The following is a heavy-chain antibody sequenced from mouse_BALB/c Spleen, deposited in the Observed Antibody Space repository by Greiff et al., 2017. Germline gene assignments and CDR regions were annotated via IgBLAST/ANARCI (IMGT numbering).Heavy chain of an antibody. V-gene: IGHV3-2*02. CDR1: GYSITSDYA. Sequence: DVQLQESGPGLVKPSQSLSLTCTVTGYSITSDYAWNWIRQFPGNKLEWMGYISYSGSTSYNPSLKSRISITRDTSKNQFFLQLNSVTTEDTATYYCARDGFITTAYYAMDYWGQGTSVTVSS. CDR2: ISYSGST. CDR3: ARDGFITTAYYAMDY. D-gene: IGHD1-2*01. J-gene: IGHJ4*01.